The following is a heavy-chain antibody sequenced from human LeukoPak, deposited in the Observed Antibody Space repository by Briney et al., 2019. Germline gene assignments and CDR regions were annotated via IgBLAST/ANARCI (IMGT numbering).Heavy chain of an antibody. J-gene: IGHJ3*02. Sequence: PGGSLRLSCAASGFTVSSNYMSWVRQAPGKGLEWVSVIYSGGSTYYADSVKGRFTISRDNSKNTLYLQMNSLRAEDTAVYYCARGYCSSTSCYKWWASDIWGQGTMVTVSS. CDR3: ARGYCSSTSCYKWWASDI. V-gene: IGHV3-66*02. D-gene: IGHD2-2*02. CDR2: IYSGGST. CDR1: GFTVSSNY.